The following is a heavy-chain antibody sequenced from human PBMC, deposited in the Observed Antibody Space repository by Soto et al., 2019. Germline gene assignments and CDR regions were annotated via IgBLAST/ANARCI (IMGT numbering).Heavy chain of an antibody. Sequence: PGGSLRLSYAASGFTFSSYGMHWVRQAPGKGLEWVAVISYDGSNKYYADSVKGRFTISRDNSKNTLYLQMNSLRAEDTAVYYCAKDTWSSGWSSNYYYYGMDVWGHGTTVTVSS. V-gene: IGHV3-30*18. CDR1: GFTFSSYG. J-gene: IGHJ6*02. CDR2: ISYDGSNK. D-gene: IGHD6-19*01. CDR3: AKDTWSSGWSSNYYYYGMDV.